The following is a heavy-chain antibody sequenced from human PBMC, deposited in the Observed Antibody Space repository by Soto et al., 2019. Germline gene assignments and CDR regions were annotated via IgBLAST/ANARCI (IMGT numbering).Heavy chain of an antibody. V-gene: IGHV3-9*01. CDR1: GFIFDDFA. J-gene: IGHJ4*02. CDR3: TKVGGLYDFWSGPLHFDL. D-gene: IGHD3-3*01. Sequence: EAQLVESGGGLVQPGRSLRLSCAGSGFIFDDFAIHWVRQAPGKGLEWVSGISWNSDSIGYADSVKGRFTISRDNDNNSLYVQMHSLRFEDTALYYCTKVGGLYDFWSGPLHFDLWGQGTLVTVSS. CDR2: ISWNSDSI.